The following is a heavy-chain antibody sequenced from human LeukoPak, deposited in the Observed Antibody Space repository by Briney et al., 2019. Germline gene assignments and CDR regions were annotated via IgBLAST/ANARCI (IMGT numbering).Heavy chain of an antibody. CDR2: ISGSGGST. J-gene: IGHJ4*02. CDR1: GFTFSSYA. Sequence: GGSLRLSCAASGFTFSSYAMSWVRQAPGKGLEWVSAISGSGGSTYYADSVKGRFTISRDNSKNTLYLQMNSLRAGDTAVYYCAKDRGEGTIFGVVTVPDYWGQGTLVTVSS. V-gene: IGHV3-23*01. CDR3: AKDRGEGTIFGVVTVPDY. D-gene: IGHD3-3*01.